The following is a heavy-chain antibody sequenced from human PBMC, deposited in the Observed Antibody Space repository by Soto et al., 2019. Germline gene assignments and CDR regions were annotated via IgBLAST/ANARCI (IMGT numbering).Heavy chain of an antibody. CDR1: GFTFSSYW. J-gene: IGHJ3*02. V-gene: IGHV3-7*01. CDR3: ARVGGVVTYLRAFDI. CDR2: IKQDGSEK. Sequence: QPGGSLRLSCAASGFTFSSYWMSWVRQAPGKGLEWVANIKQDGSEKYYVDSVKGRFTISRDNAKNSLYLQMNSLRAEDTAVYYCARVGGVVTYLRAFDIWGQGTMVTVSS. D-gene: IGHD3-3*01.